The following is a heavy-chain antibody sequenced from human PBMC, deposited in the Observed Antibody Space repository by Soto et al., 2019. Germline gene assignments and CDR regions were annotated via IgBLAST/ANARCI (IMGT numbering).Heavy chain of an antibody. CDR2: ISSSSSYI. CDR3: ARDRTWSGYPPLDY. V-gene: IGHV3-21*01. Sequence: GGSLRLSCAASGFTFSSYSMNWVRQAPGKGLEWVSSISSSSSYIYYADSVKGRFTISRDNAKNSLYLQMNSLRAEDTAVYYCARDRTWSGYPPLDYWGQGTLVTVSS. CDR1: GFTFSSYS. J-gene: IGHJ4*02. D-gene: IGHD3-3*01.